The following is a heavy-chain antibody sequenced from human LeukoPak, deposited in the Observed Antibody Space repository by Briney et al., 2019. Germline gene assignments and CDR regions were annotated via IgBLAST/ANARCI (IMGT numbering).Heavy chain of an antibody. CDR2: INPNSGGT. D-gene: IGHD3-22*01. V-gene: IGHV1-2*02. CDR3: ARGRHYYDSSDYYYEGDAFDI. J-gene: IGHJ3*02. CDR1: GYTFTGYY. Sequence: ASVKVSCKASGYTFTGYYMHWVRQAPGQGLEWMGWINPNSGGTNYAQKFQGRVTMTRDTSISTAYMELSRLRSDDTAVYYCARGRHYYDSSDYYYEGDAFDIWGQGTMVTVSS.